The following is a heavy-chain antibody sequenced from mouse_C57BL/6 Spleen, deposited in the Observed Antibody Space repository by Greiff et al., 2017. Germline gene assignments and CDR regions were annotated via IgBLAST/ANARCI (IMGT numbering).Heavy chain of an antibody. J-gene: IGHJ2*01. V-gene: IGHV1-82*01. CDR2: MYPGDGDT. CDR1: GYAFSSSW. Sequence: QVQLQQSGPELVKPGASVKISCKASGYAFSSSWMNWVKQRPGKGLEWIGRMYPGDGDTNYNGKFKGKATLTADKSSSTAYMQLSSLTSEDSAVYFCASLPDYWGQGTTLTVSS. CDR3: ASLPDY.